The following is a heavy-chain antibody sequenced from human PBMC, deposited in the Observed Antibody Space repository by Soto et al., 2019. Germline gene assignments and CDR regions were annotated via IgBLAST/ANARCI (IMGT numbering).Heavy chain of an antibody. J-gene: IGHJ6*02. D-gene: IGHD6-19*01. CDR3: ARDGGSGTAVAGIQYSGMDV. CDR2: ISIDGST. CDR1: GFTVSGNS. V-gene: IGHV3-53*01. Sequence: EVQLVDSGGDLIQPGGSLRLSCGASGFTVSGNSLSWVRQAPGKGLEWVSYISIDGSTYYADSVRGRFTLTRDNSKNTLYLQMNNLRGEDTAVYYCARDGGSGTAVAGIQYSGMDVWGQGTTVTVSS.